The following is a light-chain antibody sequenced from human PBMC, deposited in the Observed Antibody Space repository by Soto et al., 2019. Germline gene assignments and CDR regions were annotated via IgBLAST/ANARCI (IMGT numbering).Light chain of an antibody. CDR1: QSVSSW. V-gene: IGKV1-5*03. CDR2: KAS. CDR3: HQYNSYLWR. J-gene: IGKJ1*01. Sequence: DIQMAQSPSTLSASVGDRVTITCRASQSVSSWLAWYQQKPGKAPKLLIYKASTLESGVPSRFSGSGSGTEFTLSISSLQPDDFATYYCHQYNSYLWRFGQVTKVEMK.